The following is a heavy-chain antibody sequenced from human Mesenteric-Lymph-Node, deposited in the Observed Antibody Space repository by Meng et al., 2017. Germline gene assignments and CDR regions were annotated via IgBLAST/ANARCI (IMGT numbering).Heavy chain of an antibody. CDR3: ARNDGSGVDY. CDR2: LNWNGGST. V-gene: IGHV3-20*04. D-gene: IGHD3-10*01. Sequence: GESLKISCAASGFTLYDYVMSWVGQAPGKGLEWVSGLNWNGGSTGYADSVKGRFTISRDNAKNSLYLQMNSLRAEDTALYYCARNDGSGVDYWGHGTRVTVSS. J-gene: IGHJ4*01. CDR1: GFTLYDYV.